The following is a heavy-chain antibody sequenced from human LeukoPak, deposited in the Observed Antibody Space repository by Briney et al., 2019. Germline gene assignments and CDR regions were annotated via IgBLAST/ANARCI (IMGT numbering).Heavy chain of an antibody. Sequence: GESLRISCKGSGYSFTSYWIGWVRQLPGKGLEWVGIIYPGDSDTRYSPSFQGQVTISADKSISTAYLQWSSMKAPDTAMYYCARPRHYYGSGSYLYYFDYWGQGTLVTVSS. D-gene: IGHD3-10*01. J-gene: IGHJ4*02. CDR3: ARPRHYYGSGSYLYYFDY. CDR1: GYSFTSYW. CDR2: IYPGDSDT. V-gene: IGHV5-51*01.